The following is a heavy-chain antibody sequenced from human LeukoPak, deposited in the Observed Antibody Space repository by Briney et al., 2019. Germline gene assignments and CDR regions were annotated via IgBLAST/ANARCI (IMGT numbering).Heavy chain of an antibody. CDR3: ARIPRGGGYYPMFDP. Sequence: SETLSLTCAVYGGSFSGYYWSWIRQPPGKGLEWIGEINHSGSTNYNPSLKSRVTISVDTSKNQFSLKLSSVTAADTAVYYCARIPRGGGYYPMFDPWGQGTLVTVSS. CDR1: GGSFSGYY. V-gene: IGHV4-34*01. D-gene: IGHD1-26*01. J-gene: IGHJ5*02. CDR2: INHSGST.